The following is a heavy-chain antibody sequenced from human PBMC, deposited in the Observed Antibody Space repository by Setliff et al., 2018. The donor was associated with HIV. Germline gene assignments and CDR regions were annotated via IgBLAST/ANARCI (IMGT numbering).Heavy chain of an antibody. J-gene: IGHJ4*02. CDR2: IYYSGST. D-gene: IGHD3-22*01. CDR1: GDSISSSSCY. CDR3: ASLPPLYDSSGYYFDY. V-gene: IGHV4-39*01. Sequence: SETLSLTCSVSGDSISSSSCYWGWIRQPPGKGLEWIGSIYYSGSTYYNPSLNSRVTISVDASKNQFSLKLSSVTAADTAVYYCASLPPLYDSSGYYFDYWGQGTLVTVSS.